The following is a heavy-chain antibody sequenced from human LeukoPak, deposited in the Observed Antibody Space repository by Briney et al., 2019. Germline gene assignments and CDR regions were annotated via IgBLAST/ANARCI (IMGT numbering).Heavy chain of an antibody. CDR3: ARVEAGLVVVPAAMGTDVWFDP. CDR2: ISYDGSNK. D-gene: IGHD2-2*01. V-gene: IGHV3-30*14. J-gene: IGHJ5*02. CDR1: GFTFSSYA. Sequence: PGGSLRLSCAASGFTFSSYAMHWVRQAPGKGLEWVAVISYDGSNKYYADSVKGRFTISRDNSKNTLYLQMNSLRAEDTAVYYCARVEAGLVVVPAAMGTDVWFDPWGQGTLVTVSS.